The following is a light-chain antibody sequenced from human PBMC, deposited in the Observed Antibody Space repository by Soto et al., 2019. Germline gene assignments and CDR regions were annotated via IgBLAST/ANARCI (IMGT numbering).Light chain of an antibody. Sequence: DIVITQSPESITVPLGERATINCKSIQSLLYSSNNKNYLAWYRQKPGQPPKLLIYWASTREFGVPDRFSGSGSGTDFALTISNVQAEDVAVYYCQQYYSTLWTFGQGTKVDIK. J-gene: IGKJ1*01. CDR2: WAS. CDR1: QSLLYSSNNKNY. CDR3: QQYYSTLWT. V-gene: IGKV4-1*01.